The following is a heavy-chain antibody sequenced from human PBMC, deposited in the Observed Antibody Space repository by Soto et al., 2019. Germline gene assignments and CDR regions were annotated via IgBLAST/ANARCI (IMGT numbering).Heavy chain of an antibody. CDR3: ARVKGRGVTTQPDVGRRRPYYFDY. V-gene: IGHV4-34*01. Sequence: PSETLSLTCAVYGGSFSGYYWSWIRQPPGKGLEWIGEINHSGSTNYNPSLKSRVTISVDTSKNQFSLKLSSVTAADTAVYYCARVKGRGVTTQPDVGRRRPYYFDYWGQGTLVTVSS. D-gene: IGHD4-17*01. CDR1: GGSFSGYY. CDR2: INHSGST. J-gene: IGHJ4*02.